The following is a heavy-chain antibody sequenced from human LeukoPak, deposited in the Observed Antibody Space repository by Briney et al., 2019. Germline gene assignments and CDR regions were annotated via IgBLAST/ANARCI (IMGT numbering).Heavy chain of an antibody. Sequence: PSETLSLTCTVSGGSISSNSNYCAWIRQPPGRGLEWIGSISYGGSTYYSPSLESRVTISVDTSKNQFSLRLSSVTAAETAVYYCARQALWFFDQWGQGNLVTVSS. J-gene: IGHJ4*02. CDR3: ARQALWFFDQ. CDR2: ISYGGST. CDR1: GGSISSNSNY. D-gene: IGHD2-21*01. V-gene: IGHV4-39*01.